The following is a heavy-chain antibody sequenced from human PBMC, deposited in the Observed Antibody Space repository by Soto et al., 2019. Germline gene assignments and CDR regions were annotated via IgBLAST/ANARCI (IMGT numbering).Heavy chain of an antibody. J-gene: IGHJ6*02. CDR1: GFTFSSYW. V-gene: IGHV3-7*01. D-gene: IGHD3-10*01. Sequence: EVQLVESGGGLVQPGGSLRLSCVDSGFTFSSYWMSWVRQAPVKGLEWVGNIKQDGSEENYVDSVKGRFTISRDNAKNQMVLQMHSLRAEGTAVYYWARIASSGRGWDVWGQGTTVGGSS. CDR2: IKQDGSEE. CDR3: ARIASSGRGWDV.